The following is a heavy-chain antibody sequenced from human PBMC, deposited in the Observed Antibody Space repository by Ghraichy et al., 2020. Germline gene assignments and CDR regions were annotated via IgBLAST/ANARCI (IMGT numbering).Heavy chain of an antibody. D-gene: IGHD3-10*01. V-gene: IGHV3-53*01. CDR1: GFTVSSNY. CDR3: ARNTGTMVRPYYFDY. Sequence: GGSLRLSCAASGFTVSSNYMSWVRQAPGKGLEWVSVIYSGGSTYYADSVKGRFTISRDNSKNTLYLQMNSLRAEDTAVYYCARNTGTMVRPYYFDYWGQGTLVTVSS. CDR2: IYSGGST. J-gene: IGHJ4*02.